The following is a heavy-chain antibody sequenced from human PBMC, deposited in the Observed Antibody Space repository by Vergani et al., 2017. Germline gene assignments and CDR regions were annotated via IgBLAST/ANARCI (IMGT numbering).Heavy chain of an antibody. CDR3: ARDHAAMVTGGEANFDY. V-gene: IGHV3-49*04. D-gene: IGHD5-18*01. CDR2: IRSKAYGGTT. CDR1: GFTFRSYD. Sequence: EVQLLESGGGFVQPGGSLRLSCVASGFTFRSYDMSWVRQAPGKGLEWVGFIRSKAYGGTTEYAASVKGRFTISRDNSKNTLYLQMNSLRAEDTAVYYCARDHAAMVTGGEANFDYWGQGTLVTVSS. J-gene: IGHJ4*02.